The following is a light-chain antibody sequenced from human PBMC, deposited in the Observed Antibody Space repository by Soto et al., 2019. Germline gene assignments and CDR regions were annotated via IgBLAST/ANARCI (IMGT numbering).Light chain of an antibody. CDR3: QQYNSWPLT. CDR2: GVS. CDR1: QSVSGN. Sequence: ETVMTQSLATLSVSPGERATLSCWASQSVSGNLAWYQHKPCQPPRLLIYGVSTRATGIPARFSGSGSGTELTLTISSLQSEDFADYYCQQYNSWPLTFGGGTKVEIK. J-gene: IGKJ4*01. V-gene: IGKV3-15*01.